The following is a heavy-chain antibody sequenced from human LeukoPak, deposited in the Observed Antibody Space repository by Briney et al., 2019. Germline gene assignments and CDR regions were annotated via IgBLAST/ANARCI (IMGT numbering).Heavy chain of an antibody. CDR1: GGSISSSSYY. V-gene: IGHV4-39*01. Sequence: PSETLSLTCTVSGGSISSSSYYWGWIRQPPGKWLEWIGSIYYSGSTYYNPSLKSRVTISVDTSKNQFSLKLSSVTAADTAVYYCARLMVQGVMVFDYWGQGTLVTVSS. D-gene: IGHD3-10*01. CDR2: IYYSGST. J-gene: IGHJ4*02. CDR3: ARLMVQGVMVFDY.